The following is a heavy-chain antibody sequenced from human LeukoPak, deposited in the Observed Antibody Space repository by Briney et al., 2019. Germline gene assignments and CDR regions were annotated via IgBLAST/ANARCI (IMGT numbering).Heavy chain of an antibody. CDR3: AKDEKDIVVVPDAYFDY. CDR1: GFTFGDYA. Sequence: PGGSLRLSCTASGFTFGDYAMSWFRQAPGKGLEWVSFISGSGGSTYYADSVKGRFTVSRDNSKNTLYLQMISPRAEDTAVYYCAKDEKDIVVVPDAYFDYWGQGTLVTVSS. V-gene: IGHV3-23*01. CDR2: ISGSGGST. J-gene: IGHJ4*02. D-gene: IGHD2-2*01.